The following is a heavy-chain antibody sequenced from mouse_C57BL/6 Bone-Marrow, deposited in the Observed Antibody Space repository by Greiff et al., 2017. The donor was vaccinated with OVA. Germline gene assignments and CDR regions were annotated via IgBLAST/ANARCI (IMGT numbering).Heavy chain of an antibody. J-gene: IGHJ1*03. D-gene: IGHD2-5*01. CDR3: ARGYSNYVVFDV. CDR1: GYAFTNYL. Sequence: QVQLKQSGAELVRPGTSVKVSCKASGYAFTNYLIEWVKQRPGQGLEWIGVINPGSGGTNYNEKFKGKATLTADKSSSTAYMQLSSLTSEDSAVYVCARGYSNYVVFDVWGTGTTVTVSS. CDR2: INPGSGGT. V-gene: IGHV1-54*01.